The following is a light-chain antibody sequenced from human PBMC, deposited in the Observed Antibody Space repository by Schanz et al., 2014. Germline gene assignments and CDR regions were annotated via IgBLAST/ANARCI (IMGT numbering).Light chain of an antibody. Sequence: QSALAQPASVSGSPGQSITISCTGTSSDVGGYNFVSWYQQHPGKAPKLMIYDVSNRPSGVPERFSASKSGTSASLAISGLQSEDEADYYCAAWDGSLIGWGFGGGTKLTVL. V-gene: IGLV2-14*01. CDR1: SSDVGGYNF. J-gene: IGLJ3*02. CDR3: AAWDGSLIGWG. CDR2: DVS.